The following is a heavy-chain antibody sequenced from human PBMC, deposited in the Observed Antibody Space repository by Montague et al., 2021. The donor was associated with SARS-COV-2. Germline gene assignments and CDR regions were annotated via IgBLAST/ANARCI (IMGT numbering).Heavy chain of an antibody. V-gene: IGHV2-70*11. CDR3: ARVTAGIVAYDY. D-gene: IGHD5-12*01. CDR1: GFSLSTSGMC. Sequence: PALVKPTQTLTLTCTFSGFSLSTSGMCVSWIRQPPGKALEWLARIDWDDDKYYSTSLKTRLTISKDTSKNQVVPTMTNMDPVDTATYYCARVTAGIVAYDYWGQGTLVTVFS. CDR2: IDWDDDK. J-gene: IGHJ4*02.